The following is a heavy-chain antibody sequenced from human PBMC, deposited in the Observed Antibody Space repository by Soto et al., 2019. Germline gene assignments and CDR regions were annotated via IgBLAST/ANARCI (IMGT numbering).Heavy chain of an antibody. J-gene: IGHJ3*02. Sequence: PGGSLRLSCAASGFTFSDYYMSWIRQAPGRGLEWVSYISSSGSTIYYADSVKGRFTISRDNAKNSLYLQMNSLRAEDTAVYYCARDFCSSTSCYLKAEGDDAFDIWGQGTMVTVSS. V-gene: IGHV3-11*01. CDR2: ISSSGSTI. CDR1: GFTFSDYY. CDR3: ARDFCSSTSCYLKAEGDDAFDI. D-gene: IGHD2-2*01.